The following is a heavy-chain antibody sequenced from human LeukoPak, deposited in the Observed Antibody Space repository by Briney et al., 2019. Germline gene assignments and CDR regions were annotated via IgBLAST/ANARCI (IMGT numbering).Heavy chain of an antibody. V-gene: IGHV4-34*01. CDR1: GGSFSGYY. J-gene: IGHJ4*02. Sequence: KSSETLSLTCAVYGGSFSGYYWSWIRQPPGKGLEWNGEINPSSSTNYNPSLKSRVTISVDTSKNQFSLKLSSVTAADTAVYYCARGGNVLRYFGWPKPFDCWGQGTLVTVSS. D-gene: IGHD3-9*01. CDR3: ARGGNVLRYFGWPKPFDC. CDR2: INPSSST.